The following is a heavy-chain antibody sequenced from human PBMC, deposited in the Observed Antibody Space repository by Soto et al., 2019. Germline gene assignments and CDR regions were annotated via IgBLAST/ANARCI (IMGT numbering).Heavy chain of an antibody. CDR1: GFTFSSYA. J-gene: IGHJ4*02. Sequence: GGSLRLSCAASGFTFSSYAMGWVRQAPGKGLEWVSVISGSGGSTYYADSVKGRFSVSRDNSKNTLFLHMNSLRAEDTAVYFCAKLVDKSLDDYWGQGALVTVSS. D-gene: IGHD3-16*01. CDR3: AKLVDKSLDDY. CDR2: ISGSGGST. V-gene: IGHV3-23*01.